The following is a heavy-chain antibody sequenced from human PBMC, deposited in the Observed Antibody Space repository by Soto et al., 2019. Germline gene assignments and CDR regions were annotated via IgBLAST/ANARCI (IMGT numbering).Heavy chain of an antibody. D-gene: IGHD6-19*01. CDR3: ARAVYSSGWDGDY. CDR2: ISSSSSYI. CDR1: GFTFSSYS. J-gene: IGHJ4*02. Sequence: GGSLRLSCAASGFTFSSYSMNWVRQAPGKGLEWVSSISSSSSYIYYADSVKGRFTISRDNAKNSLYLQMNSLRAEDTAVYYCARAVYSSGWDGDYWGQGTLVTVSS. V-gene: IGHV3-21*01.